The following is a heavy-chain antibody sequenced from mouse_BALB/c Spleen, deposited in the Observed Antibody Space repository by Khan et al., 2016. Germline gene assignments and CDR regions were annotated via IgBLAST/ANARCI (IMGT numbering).Heavy chain of an antibody. Sequence: EVQLVETGGGLVQPKGSLKLSCVASGFTFNTNAMNWVRQAPGKGLEWVARIRNKSNNYATYYADSVKDRFTISRDDSQNMLYLQMNNLKTEDTAMYYSVKSDGYYFTYWGQGTLVTVSA. CDR1: GFTFNTNA. CDR2: IRNKSNNYAT. J-gene: IGHJ3*01. D-gene: IGHD2-3*01. CDR3: VKSDGYYFTY. V-gene: IGHV10S3*01.